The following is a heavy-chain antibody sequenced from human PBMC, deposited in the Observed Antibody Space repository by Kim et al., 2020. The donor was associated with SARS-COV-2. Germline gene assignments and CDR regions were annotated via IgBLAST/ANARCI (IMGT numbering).Heavy chain of an antibody. J-gene: IGHJ4*02. CDR3: ARGSGRMVRGVIISY. D-gene: IGHD3-10*01. Sequence: PSLKRRVTISVDTSKNQFSLKLSSVPAADTAVYYCARGSGRMVRGVIISYWGQGTLVTVSS. V-gene: IGHV4-34*01.